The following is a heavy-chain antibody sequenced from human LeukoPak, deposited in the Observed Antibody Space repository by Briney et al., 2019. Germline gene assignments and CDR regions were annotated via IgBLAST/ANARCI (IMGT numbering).Heavy chain of an antibody. CDR3: ARVWGYDYDSSGHDH. V-gene: IGHV3-7*01. Sequence: PGGSLRLSCAASGFTFSSYWMSWVRQAPGKGREWVANIKQDGSEKYYVDSVKGRFTISRDNAKNSLYLQMNSLGAEDTAVYYFARVWGYDYDSSGHDHWGQRTLVTVSS. D-gene: IGHD3-22*01. CDR2: IKQDGSEK. CDR1: GFTFSSYW. J-gene: IGHJ4*02.